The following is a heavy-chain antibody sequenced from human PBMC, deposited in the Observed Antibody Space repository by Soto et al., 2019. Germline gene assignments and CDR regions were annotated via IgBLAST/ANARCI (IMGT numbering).Heavy chain of an antibody. CDR3: AREMIPMIMGGMSSMDV. Sequence: QVQLVDSGGGVVQPERSQRLSCTASKFTFASYVMHGVRQAPGEGLECVALISFDGTNNSYADSVKGRFTISRDNSKNEKYLPMNRLRPEATAVYYCAREMIPMIMGGMSSMDVWGQGPTVNVS. D-gene: IGHD3-22*01. V-gene: IGHV3-30*04. CDR1: KFTFASYV. CDR2: ISFDGTNN. J-gene: IGHJ6*02.